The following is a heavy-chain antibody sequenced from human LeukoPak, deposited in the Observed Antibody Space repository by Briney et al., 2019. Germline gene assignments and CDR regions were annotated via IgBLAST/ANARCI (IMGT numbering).Heavy chain of an antibody. CDR2: IRYDGSNK. CDR1: GFTFSSYG. V-gene: IGHV3-30*02. J-gene: IGHJ4*02. Sequence: GGSLRLSCAASGFTFSSYGMHWVRQAPGKGLEWVAFIRYDGSNKYYADSVKGRFTISRDNSKNTLYLQMNSLRAEDTAVFYCANGAAVAGTAPLDYWGQGTLVTVSS. CDR3: ANGAAVAGTAPLDY. D-gene: IGHD6-19*01.